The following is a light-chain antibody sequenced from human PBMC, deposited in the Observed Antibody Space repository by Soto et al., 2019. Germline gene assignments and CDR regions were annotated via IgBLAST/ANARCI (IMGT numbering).Light chain of an antibody. CDR1: SSDVGGYNY. Sequence: QSALTQPPSASGSPGQSVTISCTGTSSDVGGYNYVSWYQQYPGRAPKLMIYEVTKRPSGVPDRFSGSKSGNTASLTVSGLHAEDEADYYGSSYAASNNFYFVFGGGTQLTVL. CDR3: SSYAASNNFYFV. J-gene: IGLJ3*02. V-gene: IGLV2-8*01. CDR2: EVT.